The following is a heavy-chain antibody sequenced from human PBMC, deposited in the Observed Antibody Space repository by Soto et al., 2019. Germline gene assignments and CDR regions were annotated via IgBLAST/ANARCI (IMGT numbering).Heavy chain of an antibody. CDR1: GFTFSSYG. CDR2: ISYDGSNK. Sequence: GGSLRLSCAASGFTFSSYGMHWVRQAPGKGLEWVAVISYDGSNKYYADSVKGRFTISRDNSKNTLYLQMNSLRAEDMAVYYCAKDFVVVPAATSNYYYYYGMDVWGQGTTVTVSS. J-gene: IGHJ6*02. CDR3: AKDFVVVPAATSNYYYYYGMDV. V-gene: IGHV3-30*18. D-gene: IGHD2-2*01.